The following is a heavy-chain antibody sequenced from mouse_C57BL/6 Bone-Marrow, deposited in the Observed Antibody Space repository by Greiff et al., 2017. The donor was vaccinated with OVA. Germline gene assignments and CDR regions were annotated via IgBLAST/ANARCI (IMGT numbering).Heavy chain of an antibody. CDR3: ARSLLPDY. J-gene: IGHJ2*01. D-gene: IGHD2-3*01. V-gene: IGHV1-50*01. CDR1: GYTFTSYW. Sequence: VQLQQPGAELVKPGASVKLSCKASGYTFTSYWMQWVKQRPGQGLEWIGEIDPSDSYTNYNQKFKGKATLTVDTSSSTAYMQLSSLTSEDSAVYYCARSLLPDYWGQGTTLTVSS. CDR2: IDPSDSYT.